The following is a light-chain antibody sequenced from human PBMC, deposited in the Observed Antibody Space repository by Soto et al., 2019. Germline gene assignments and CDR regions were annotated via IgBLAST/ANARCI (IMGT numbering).Light chain of an antibody. CDR2: GAS. CDR1: QSFNSIY. J-gene: IGKJ4*01. CDR3: QQRSNWLT. V-gene: IGKV3D-20*02. Sequence: EIVLTQSPGTLSLSPGERATLSCRASQSFNSIYLAWYQQKPGQAPRLLIYGASSRATGIPDRFSGSGSGTDFTLTISSLEPEDFAVYYCQQRSNWLTFGGGTKVDVK.